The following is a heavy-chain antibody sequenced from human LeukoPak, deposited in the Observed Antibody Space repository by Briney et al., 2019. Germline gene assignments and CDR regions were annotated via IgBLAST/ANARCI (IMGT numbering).Heavy chain of an antibody. V-gene: IGHV3-30*18. D-gene: IGHD1-1*01. CDR3: AKGWSPSPPNYYYYALDV. CDR1: GFTFSSYG. CDR2: ISYDGSNE. J-gene: IGHJ6*02. Sequence: PGRSLRLSCAASGFTFSSYGIHWVRRAPGKGLEWVAVISYDGSNEYYEDSVKGRFTISRDNSKNTLYLQVNSLRAEDTAVYYCAKGWSPSPPNYYYYALDVWGQGTTVTVSS.